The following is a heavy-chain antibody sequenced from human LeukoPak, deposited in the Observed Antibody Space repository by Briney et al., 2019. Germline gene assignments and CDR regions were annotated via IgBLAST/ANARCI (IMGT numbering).Heavy chain of an antibody. CDR1: GFTFSSYS. CDR2: ISSSGSTI. V-gene: IGHV3-48*04. J-gene: IGHJ4*02. D-gene: IGHD2-2*01. Sequence: GGSLRLSCAASGFTFSSYSMNWVRQAPGKGLEWVSYISSSGSTIYYADSVKGRFTISRDNAKNSLYLQMNSLRADDTAVYYCAKVRYQLLIDYWGQGTLVTVSS. CDR3: AKVRYQLLIDY.